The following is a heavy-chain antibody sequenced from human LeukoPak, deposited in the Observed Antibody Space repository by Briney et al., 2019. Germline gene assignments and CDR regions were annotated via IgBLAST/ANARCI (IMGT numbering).Heavy chain of an antibody. CDR1: GYTFTGYY. J-gene: IGHJ3*02. Sequence: ASVKVSCKASGYTFTGYYMHWVRQAPGQGLEWMGWINPNSGGTNYAQKFQERVTITRDMSTSTAYMELSSLRSEDTAVYYCAAATDLLLRAFDIWGQGTMVTVSS. V-gene: IGHV1-2*02. D-gene: IGHD2/OR15-2a*01. CDR3: AAATDLLLRAFDI. CDR2: INPNSGGT.